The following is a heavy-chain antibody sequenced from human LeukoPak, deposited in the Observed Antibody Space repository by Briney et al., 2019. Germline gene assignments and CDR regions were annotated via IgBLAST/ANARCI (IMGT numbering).Heavy chain of an antibody. CDR3: AKDMGPYYGSGSREDAFDI. D-gene: IGHD3-10*01. CDR1: GFTFSSYA. CDR2: ISYDGSNK. Sequence: GRSLRLSCAASGFTFSSYAMHWVRQAPGKGLEWVAVISYDGSNKYYADSVKGRFTISRDNAKNSLYLQMNSLRAEDTALYYCAKDMGPYYGSGSREDAFDIWGQGTMVTVSS. V-gene: IGHV3-30-3*01. J-gene: IGHJ3*02.